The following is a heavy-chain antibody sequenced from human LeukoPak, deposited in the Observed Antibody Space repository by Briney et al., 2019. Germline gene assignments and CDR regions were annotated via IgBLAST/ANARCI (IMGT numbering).Heavy chain of an antibody. CDR2: IWYDGSNK. J-gene: IGHJ4*02. CDR3: ARGRTFNYFDY. V-gene: IGHV3-33*01. Sequence: GRSLRLSCAASGFTFSSYGMHWVRQAPGKGLEWVAVIWYDGSNKYYADSVKGRFTISRDNSKNTLYLQMNSLRAEDTVVYYCARGRTFNYFDYWGQGTLVTVSS. CDR1: GFTFSSYG.